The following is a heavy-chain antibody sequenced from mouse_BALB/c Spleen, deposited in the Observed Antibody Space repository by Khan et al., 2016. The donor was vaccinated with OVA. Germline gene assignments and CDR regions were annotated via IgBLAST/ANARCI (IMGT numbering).Heavy chain of an antibody. D-gene: IGHD2-14*01. CDR2: INPSNGYT. CDR1: GYTFTSYT. CDR3: VRDGAYHRNDGWFAF. J-gene: IGHJ3*01. V-gene: IGHV1-4*01. Sequence: QVRLQQSGAELARPGASVKMSCKASGYTFTSYTIHWIKKRPGQGLEWIGYINPSNGYTNYNQKFNDTATLTTDKSSTTAYLQLSSLTSDDSAVYNCVRDGAYHRNDGWFAFWGQGTLVTVSA.